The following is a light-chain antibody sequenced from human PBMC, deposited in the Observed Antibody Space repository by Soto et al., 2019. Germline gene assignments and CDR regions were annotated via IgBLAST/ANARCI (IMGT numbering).Light chain of an antibody. CDR1: HSFXTY. V-gene: IGKV3-11*01. CDR2: ARS. Sequence: LLTQSPATLSVSPGDCVTLPCMASHSFXTYFGWYEEKPGQAPRILIXARSNRATGIPARFIGSGSGKAFTLTISSLEPEEVAVYYCQQRSKWPTATFGQGTKVDIK. J-gene: IGKJ1*01. CDR3: QQRSKWPTAT.